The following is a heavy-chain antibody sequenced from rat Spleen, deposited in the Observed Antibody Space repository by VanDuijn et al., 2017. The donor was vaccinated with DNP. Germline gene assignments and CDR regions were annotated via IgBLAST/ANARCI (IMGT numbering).Heavy chain of an antibody. V-gene: IGHV4-2*01. CDR3: ARGPNYGGYPDFFDY. CDR1: GFNFNDNW. D-gene: IGHD1-11*01. J-gene: IGHJ2*01. CDR2: VNKDSSTI. Sequence: EVKLVESGGGLVQPGSSLKISCAASGFNFNDNWMGWVRQAPGKGLEWIGHVNKDSSTINYTPSLKDKFTISRDNGQNTLYLQMSKLGSEDTAIYYCARGPNYGGYPDFFDYWGQGVMVTVSS.